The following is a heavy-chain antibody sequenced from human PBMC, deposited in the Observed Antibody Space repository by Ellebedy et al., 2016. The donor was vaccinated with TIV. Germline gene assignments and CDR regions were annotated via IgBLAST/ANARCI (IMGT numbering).Heavy chain of an antibody. CDR2: VYSGGNT. D-gene: IGHD5-24*01. CDR1: GFTFSTYW. V-gene: IGHV3-66*02. Sequence: GESLKISCAASGFTFSTYWMGWVRQAPGKGLEWVSVVYSGGNTYYADSVKGRFTISRDNSKNTLSLEMDSLRPEDTAVYYCAKDQNGPRDDYNYGVAYWGQGTLVTVSS. J-gene: IGHJ4*02. CDR3: AKDQNGPRDDYNYGVAY.